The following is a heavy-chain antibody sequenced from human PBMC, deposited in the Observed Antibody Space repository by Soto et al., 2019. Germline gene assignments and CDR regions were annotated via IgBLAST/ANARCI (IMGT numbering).Heavy chain of an antibody. CDR2: IYHTGST. CDR3: ARAREPEYSSAIFFDI. V-gene: IGHV4-31*03. J-gene: IGHJ4*02. Sequence: PSETLSLTCTVSGDSISRGFYYWSWIRQHPGKGLEWIGNIYHTGSTDFNPSLKSRLTMSVDTSKNQFSLRLTSVTAADTAVYYCARAREPEYSSAIFFDIWGQGALVTVSS. CDR1: GDSISRGFYY. D-gene: IGHD5-18*01.